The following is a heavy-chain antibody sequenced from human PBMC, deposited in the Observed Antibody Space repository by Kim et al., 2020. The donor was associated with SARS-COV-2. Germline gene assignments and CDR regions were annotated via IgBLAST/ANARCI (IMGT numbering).Heavy chain of an antibody. Sequence: GGSLRLSCAASGFTFSDYYMDWVRQAPGKGLEWVAHIRSKAKSYTTEYAASVKGRFTISRDDSEYSLYLQMNSLKTEDTAVYYCVRDNYGLDYWGQGTLVTVSS. D-gene: IGHD3-16*01. CDR2: IRSKAKSYTT. CDR3: VRDNYGLDY. V-gene: IGHV3-72*01. J-gene: IGHJ4*02. CDR1: GFTFSDYY.